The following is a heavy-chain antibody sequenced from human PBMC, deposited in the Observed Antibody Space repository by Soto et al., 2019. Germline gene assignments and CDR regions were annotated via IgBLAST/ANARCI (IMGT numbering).Heavy chain of an antibody. Sequence: QVQLVQSGAEVKKPGASVKVSCKASGYSFTNYGISWVRQAPGQGPEWMGWISGHNGDTNHPQSLQGRVTMTTDTSRNTVYMELRSLRSDDTAVYYCARHRFNYYDNTVYYYFDYWGQGTLVTVSS. CDR1: GYSFTNYG. CDR3: ARHRFNYYDNTVYYYFDY. CDR2: ISGHNGDT. J-gene: IGHJ4*02. V-gene: IGHV1-18*04. D-gene: IGHD3-22*01.